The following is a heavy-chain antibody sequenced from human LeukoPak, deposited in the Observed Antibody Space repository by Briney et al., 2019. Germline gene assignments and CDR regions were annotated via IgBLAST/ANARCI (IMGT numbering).Heavy chain of an antibody. CDR3: ASSLVAAIDS. CDR2: IKQDGSEK. D-gene: IGHD2-15*01. Sequence: GGSLRLSCAASEFIFSGYWMNWVRQAPGKGLEWVANIKQDGSEKQYVDSVRGRFTISRDNAKNSLYLQMNSLRVEDTAVYYCASSLVAAIDSWGQGILVTVSS. CDR1: EFIFSGYW. V-gene: IGHV3-7*01. J-gene: IGHJ4*02.